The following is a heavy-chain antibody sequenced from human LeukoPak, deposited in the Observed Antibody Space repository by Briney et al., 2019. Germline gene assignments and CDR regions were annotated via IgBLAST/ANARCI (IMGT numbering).Heavy chain of an antibody. CDR1: GGSISSSSYY. J-gene: IGHJ4*02. CDR3: ARHPELEYDGFYFHY. D-gene: IGHD3-3*01. CDR2: IYYSGCT. V-gene: IGHV4-39*01. Sequence: SETLSLTCTVSGGSISSSSYYWGWIRQPPEKGREWSGSIYYSGCTYYNPARNTRITISVDTSKYQFSLKLSSVTAAEPAVYYCARHPELEYDGFYFHYWAQGTLVTVPT.